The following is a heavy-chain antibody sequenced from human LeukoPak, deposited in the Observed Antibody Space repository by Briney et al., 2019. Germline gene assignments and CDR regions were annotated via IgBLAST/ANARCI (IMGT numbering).Heavy chain of an antibody. J-gene: IGHJ4*02. V-gene: IGHV3-23*01. D-gene: IGHD2-21*02. CDR3: ANVGGGDLPVYHFDS. Sequence: GGSLRLSCAASGFTYSGYAMSWVRPAPGKGLEWVSGISDDGIATYYADSVKGRFTISRDNSKITVHVQMNSLSAADTAVYYCANVGGGDLPVYHFDSWGQGILVTVSS. CDR2: ISDDGIAT. CDR1: GFTYSGYA.